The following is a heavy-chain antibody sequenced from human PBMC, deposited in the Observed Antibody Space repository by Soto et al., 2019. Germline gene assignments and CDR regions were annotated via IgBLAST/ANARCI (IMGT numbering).Heavy chain of an antibody. CDR1: GYTFTSYD. V-gene: IGHV1-8*01. Sequence: QVQLVQSGAEVKKPGASVKVSCKASGYTFTSYDINWVRQATGQGLEWMGWMNPNSGNTGYAQKFQGRVTMTRNTSISTAYMELSSLRSEDTAVYYCARGLGVVVLAAIRAIWFDPWGQGTLVTVSS. D-gene: IGHD2-2*01. CDR3: ARGLGVVVLAAIRAIWFDP. J-gene: IGHJ5*02. CDR2: MNPNSGNT.